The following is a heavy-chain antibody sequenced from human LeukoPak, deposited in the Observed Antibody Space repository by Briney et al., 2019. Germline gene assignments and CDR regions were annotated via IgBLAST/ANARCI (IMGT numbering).Heavy chain of an antibody. CDR1: GYTFTSYY. J-gene: IGHJ5*02. Sequence: ASVKVSCKASGYTFTSYYMHWVRQAPGQGLEWMGWINPNSGSTNYAQKFQGRVTMTRDTSFSTAYMELSRLSSDDTAVYYCARIWKQLNWFDPWGQGTLVTVSS. CDR2: INPNSGST. D-gene: IGHD6-13*01. CDR3: ARIWKQLNWFDP. V-gene: IGHV1-2*02.